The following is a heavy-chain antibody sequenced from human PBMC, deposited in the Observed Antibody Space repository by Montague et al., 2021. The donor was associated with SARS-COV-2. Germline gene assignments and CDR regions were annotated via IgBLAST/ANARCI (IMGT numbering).Heavy chain of an antibody. CDR1: GFTFSSYA. V-gene: IGHV3-23*01. D-gene: IGHD3-10*01. CDR2: ISGSGGST. J-gene: IGHJ4*02. Sequence: SLRLSCAASGFTFSSYAMSWVRQAPGKGLEWVSAISGSGGSTYYADSVKGRFTISRDNPKNTLYLQMNSLRREETGVKYCAKDIYSSGCYSDNFGYWGQGTLVTVSS. CDR3: AKDIYSSGCYSDNFGY.